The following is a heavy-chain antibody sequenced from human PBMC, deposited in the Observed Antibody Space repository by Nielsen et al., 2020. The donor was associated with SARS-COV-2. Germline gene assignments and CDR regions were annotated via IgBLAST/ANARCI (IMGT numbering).Heavy chain of an antibody. Sequence: GSLRLSCTVSGGSISSSSYYWGWIRQPPGKGLEWIGSIYYSGSTNYNPSLKSRVTISVDTSKNQFSLKLSSVTAADTAVYYCARGHAVAGPAFYYFDYWGQGTLVTVSS. V-gene: IGHV4-39*07. CDR2: IYYSGST. CDR1: GGSISSSSYY. J-gene: IGHJ4*02. D-gene: IGHD6-19*01. CDR3: ARGHAVAGPAFYYFDY.